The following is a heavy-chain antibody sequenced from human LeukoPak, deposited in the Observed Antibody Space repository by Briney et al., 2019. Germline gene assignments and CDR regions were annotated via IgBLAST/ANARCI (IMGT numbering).Heavy chain of an antibody. CDR3: ARDKGAWYFDY. CDR2: ISSRGNLI. J-gene: IGHJ4*02. V-gene: IGHV3-11*01. Sequence: GGSLRLSCEVSGFSFSDYYMSWIRQTPGKGLEWISFISSRGNLISYSESVKGRITISRDNTKNSLYLRMNSLSSEDTAIYFCARDKGAWYFDYWGQGTLLTVSS. CDR1: GFSFSDYY. D-gene: IGHD3-16*01.